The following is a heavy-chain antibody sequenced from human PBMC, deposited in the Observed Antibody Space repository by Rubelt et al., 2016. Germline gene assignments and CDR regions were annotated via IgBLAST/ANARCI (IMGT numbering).Heavy chain of an antibody. J-gene: IGHJ3*02. D-gene: IGHD1-1*01. CDR3: ARLRTANEAFDI. Sequence: GRSLRLSCAASGFTFSNYGMHWVRQAPGKGLEWVPDISYDGSNKYYADSVKGRFTLSRDNSKNTRYVQMHSSRAEDTAVYYCARLRTANEAFDIWGQGTMVTVSS. V-gene: IGHV3-30*12. CDR2: ISYDGSNK. CDR1: GFTFSNYG.